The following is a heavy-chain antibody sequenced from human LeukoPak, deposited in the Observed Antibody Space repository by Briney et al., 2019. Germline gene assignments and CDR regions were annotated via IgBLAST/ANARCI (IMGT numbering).Heavy chain of an antibody. V-gene: IGHV3-30-3*01. CDR3: ARDPNGDYIGAFEI. CDR1: GFTFRSYT. J-gene: IGHJ3*02. Sequence: GSLRLSCAASGFTFRSYTLHWVRQAPGKGLEWVALISYDGNYKEYADSVKGRFTISRDNSKNTLYLQMTSLRVEDTAVYYCARDPNGDYIGAFEIWGQGTMVTVSS. CDR2: ISYDGNYK. D-gene: IGHD4-17*01.